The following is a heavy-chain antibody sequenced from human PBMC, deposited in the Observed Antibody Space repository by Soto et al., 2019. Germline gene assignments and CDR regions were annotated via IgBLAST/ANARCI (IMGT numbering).Heavy chain of an antibody. CDR1: GGSINSGGFY. CDR2: IFYSGGT. CDR3: ARVLTYSYNCVDP. J-gene: IGHJ5*02. V-gene: IGHV4-31*03. Sequence: SETLSLTCTVSGGSINSGGFYWTWIRQHRGKGLEWIGYIFYSGGTYYNPSLKSRVTISIDTAKNQFSLNLTSVTAADTAVYYCARVLTYSYNCVDPWGRGTLVTVSS. D-gene: IGHD2-15*01.